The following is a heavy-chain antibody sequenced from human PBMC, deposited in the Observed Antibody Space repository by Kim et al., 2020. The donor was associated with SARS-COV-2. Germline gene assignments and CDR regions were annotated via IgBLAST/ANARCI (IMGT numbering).Heavy chain of an antibody. CDR1: GFTFNVHY. CDR2: IRNKANSYTT. D-gene: IGHD4-17*01. J-gene: IGHJ4*02. V-gene: IGHV3-72*01. Sequence: GGSLRLSCAASGFTFNVHYMEWVRQAPGKGLEWVARIRNKANSYTTEYAASGKGRFSSSRDESKNSLYLQMNSLKTEDTAVYYCVRESSYGDPTTYYFDYWGQGTLVTVSS. CDR3: VRESSYGDPTTYYFDY.